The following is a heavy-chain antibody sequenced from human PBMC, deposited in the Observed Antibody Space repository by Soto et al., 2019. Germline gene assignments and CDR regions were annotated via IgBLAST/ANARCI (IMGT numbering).Heavy chain of an antibody. CDR1: GFSLNSSGVG. CDR3: AHRYCSGGSCYMSFDY. Sequence: QITLKESGPTLVKPTQTLTLTCTFSGFSLNSSGVGVAWIRQPPGKTLEWLALIYWGDEKLYRPSLKSRLTINKDTSKNQVVLTMTNMDPVDTATYYCAHRYCSGGSCYMSFDYWGQGTLVTVSS. V-gene: IGHV2-5*02. D-gene: IGHD2-15*01. J-gene: IGHJ4*02. CDR2: IYWGDEK.